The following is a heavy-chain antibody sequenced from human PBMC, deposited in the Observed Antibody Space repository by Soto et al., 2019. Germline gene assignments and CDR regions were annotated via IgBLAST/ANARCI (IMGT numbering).Heavy chain of an antibody. J-gene: IGHJ3*02. CDR2: INTSGGST. CDR1: GYTFTSYY. V-gene: IGHV1-46*03. Sequence: QVQLVQSGAEVKKPGASVKVSCKASGYTFTSYYIHWVRQAPGQGLEWMGIINTSGGSTGYAQKFQGRVTMTRDTSTSTVYMELSCLRSEDTAVYYCARDLDDAFDIWGQGTMVTVSS. D-gene: IGHD1-1*01. CDR3: ARDLDDAFDI.